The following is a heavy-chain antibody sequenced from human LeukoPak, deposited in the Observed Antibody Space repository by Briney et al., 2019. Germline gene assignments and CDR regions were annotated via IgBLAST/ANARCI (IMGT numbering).Heavy chain of an antibody. D-gene: IGHD2-15*01. CDR1: GYTFTGYY. Sequence: ASVKVSCKASGYTFTGYYMHWVRQAPGQGLEWMGWISAYNGHTNYAQKLQGRVTMTTDTSTSTAYMELRSLRPDDTAVYYCARGDCSSDTCYLPEYFQHWGQGTLVTVSS. V-gene: IGHV1-18*04. J-gene: IGHJ1*01. CDR3: ARGDCSSDTCYLPEYFQH. CDR2: ISAYNGHT.